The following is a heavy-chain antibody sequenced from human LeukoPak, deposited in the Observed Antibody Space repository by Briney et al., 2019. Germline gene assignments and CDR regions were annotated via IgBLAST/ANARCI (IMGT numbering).Heavy chain of an antibody. CDR2: IIPILGIA. CDR3: ARGSPTHYYDSSGYYYPDY. Sequence: GASVKVSCKASGYTFTGYYMHWVRQAPGQGLEWMGRIIPILGIANYAQKFQGRVTITADKSTSTAYMELSSLRSEDTAMYYCARGSPTHYYDSSGYYYPDYWGQGTLVTVSS. CDR1: GYTFTGYY. D-gene: IGHD3-22*01. V-gene: IGHV1-69*04. J-gene: IGHJ4*02.